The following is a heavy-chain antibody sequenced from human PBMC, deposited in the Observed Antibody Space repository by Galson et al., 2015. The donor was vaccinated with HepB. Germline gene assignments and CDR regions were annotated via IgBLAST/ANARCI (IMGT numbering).Heavy chain of an antibody. Sequence: LSLTCTVSGYSISSGYYWGWIRQPPGKGLEWIGSIYHSGSTYYNPSLKSRVTISVDTSKNQFSLKLSSVTAADTAVYYCARVPPADAVYYYYYGMDVWGQGTTVTVSS. D-gene: IGHD1-14*01. CDR1: GYSISSGYY. V-gene: IGHV4-38-2*02. CDR2: IYHSGST. J-gene: IGHJ6*02. CDR3: ARVPPADAVYYYYYGMDV.